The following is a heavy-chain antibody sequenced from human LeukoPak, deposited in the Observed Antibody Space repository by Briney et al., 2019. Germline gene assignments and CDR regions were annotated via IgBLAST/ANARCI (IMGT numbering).Heavy chain of an antibody. CDR1: GGSISSGGYY. CDR2: IYYSGST. D-gene: IGHD3-3*01. V-gene: IGHV4-31*03. CDR3: ARERRPTYYDFWSGYYI. Sequence: SETLSLTCTVSGGSISSGGYYWSWIRQHPGKGLEWIGYIYYSGSTYYNPSLKSRVTISVDTSKNQFSLKLSSVTAADTAVYYCARERRPTYYDFWSGYYIWGQGTLVTVSS. J-gene: IGHJ4*02.